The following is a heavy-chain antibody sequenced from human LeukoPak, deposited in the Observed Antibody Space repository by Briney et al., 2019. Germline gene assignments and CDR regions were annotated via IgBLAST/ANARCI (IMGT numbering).Heavy chain of an antibody. CDR2: IYPGDSDT. V-gene: IGHV5-51*01. Sequence: GESLKISCKGSGYSFTNYWIGWVRQMPGKGLEWMGIIYPGDSDTRYSPSFQGQVTISADKSISTAYLQWSSLKASDTAMYYCARRPSYGDYQNAFDIWGQGTMVTVSS. CDR1: GYSFTNYW. CDR3: ARRPSYGDYQNAFDI. D-gene: IGHD4-17*01. J-gene: IGHJ3*02.